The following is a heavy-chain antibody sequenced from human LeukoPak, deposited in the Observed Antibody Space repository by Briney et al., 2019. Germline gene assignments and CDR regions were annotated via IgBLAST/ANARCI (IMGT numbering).Heavy chain of an antibody. Sequence: SETLSLTCAVYGGSFSGYYWSWIRQPPGKGLEWIGEINHSGSTNYNPSLKSRVTISVDTSKNQFSLKLSSVTAADMAVYYCARALRGSGYYYYYYMDVWGKGTTVTVSS. V-gene: IGHV4-34*01. D-gene: IGHD3-10*01. CDR1: GGSFSGYY. J-gene: IGHJ6*03. CDR3: ARALRGSGYYYYYYMDV. CDR2: INHSGST.